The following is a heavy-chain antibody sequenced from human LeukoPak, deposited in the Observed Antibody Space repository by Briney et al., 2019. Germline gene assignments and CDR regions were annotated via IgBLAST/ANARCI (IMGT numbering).Heavy chain of an antibody. CDR1: GGSISSSSYS. V-gene: IGHV4-39*01. J-gene: IGHJ4*02. Sequence: KPSGTLSLTCTVSGGSISSSSYSWGWIRQPPGKGLEWIGSIYYSGSTYYNPSLKSRVTISVDTSKNQFSLKLSSVTAADTAVYYCAKSTPVAGDYWGQGALVTVSS. CDR2: IYYSGST. CDR3: AKSTPVAGDY.